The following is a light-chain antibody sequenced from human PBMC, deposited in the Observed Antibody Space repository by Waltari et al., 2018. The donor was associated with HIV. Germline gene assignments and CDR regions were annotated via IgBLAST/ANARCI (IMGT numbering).Light chain of an antibody. V-gene: IGLV1-40*01. CDR1: SSPLGAGYY. CDR2: SNI. Sequence: QSVLMQPHSVSGVPGQRVTISCTANSSPLGAGYYVHWYQQLPRTAPKLLIFSNINRTSGVPDRFSDSKSGTSASLAITGLQAEDEADYYCQSYDSSLSGSIFGGGTKLPS. J-gene: IGLJ2*01. CDR3: QSYDSSLSGSI.